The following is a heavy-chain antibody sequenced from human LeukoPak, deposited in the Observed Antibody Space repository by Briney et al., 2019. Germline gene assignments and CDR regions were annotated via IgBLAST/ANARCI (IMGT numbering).Heavy chain of an antibody. CDR3: VKRGLYYYGMDV. Sequence: SETLSLTCTVSGGSISSSSYYWGWIRQPPGKGLEWIGSIYYSGSTYYNPSLKSRVTISVDTSMNQFSLKLSSVTAADTAVYYCVKRGLYYYGMDVWGQGATVTVSS. CDR2: IYYSGST. CDR1: GGSISSSSYY. J-gene: IGHJ6*02. D-gene: IGHD3-10*01. V-gene: IGHV4-39*01.